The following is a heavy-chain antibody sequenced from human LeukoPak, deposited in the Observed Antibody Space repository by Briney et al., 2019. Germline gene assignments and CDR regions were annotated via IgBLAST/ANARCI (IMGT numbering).Heavy chain of an antibody. V-gene: IGHV4-59*01. CDR2: IYYTGST. CDR3: ARYSNIAARFFDY. J-gene: IGHJ4*02. D-gene: IGHD6-6*01. Sequence: SSETLSLTCTVSGSSINNFYWSWIRQPPGKGLEWIGWIYYTGSTNYNPSLKSRVTISADTSKNRFSLNLSSVTAADTAVYYCARYSNIAARFFDYWGQGTLVTVSS. CDR1: GSSINNFY.